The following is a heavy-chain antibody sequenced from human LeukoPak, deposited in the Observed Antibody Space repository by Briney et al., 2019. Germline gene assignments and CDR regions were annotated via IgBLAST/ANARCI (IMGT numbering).Heavy chain of an antibody. V-gene: IGHV3-30*03. D-gene: IGHD5-18*01. CDR3: ASHGYSYGTGLDRSHLDY. CDR1: GFTFSSNG. CDR2: ISFDGGDT. Sequence: PGGSLRLSCAASGFTFSSNGMHWVRQAPGKGLEWVAVISFDGGDTYHADSVKGRFTISRDNAKNSLYLQMNSLRVEDTAVYYCASHGYSYGTGLDRSHLDYWGQGTLVTVSS. J-gene: IGHJ4*02.